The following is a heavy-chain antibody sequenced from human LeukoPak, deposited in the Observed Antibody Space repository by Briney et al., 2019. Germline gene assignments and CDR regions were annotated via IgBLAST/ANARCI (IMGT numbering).Heavy chain of an antibody. CDR1: GFTFSSYW. J-gene: IGHJ5*02. CDR3: ARERYDFWSGYPAGTFDP. Sequence: GGSLRLSCAASGFTFSSYWVNWVRQAPGKGLEWVANIKQDGSEKYYVDSVKCRFTISRDNAKNSLYLQMNSLRAEDTAVYYCARERYDFWSGYPAGTFDPWGQGTLVTVSS. V-gene: IGHV3-7*01. D-gene: IGHD3-3*01. CDR2: IKQDGSEK.